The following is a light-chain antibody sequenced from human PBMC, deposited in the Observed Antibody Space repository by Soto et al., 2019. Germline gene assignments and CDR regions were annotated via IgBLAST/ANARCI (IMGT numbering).Light chain of an antibody. CDR2: EAS. CDR1: HAVSSN. V-gene: IGKV3-11*01. CDR3: QQRTDWPPT. J-gene: IGKJ3*01. Sequence: EIALTKSPATLSSSTGARATRSSRASHAVSSNLAWYQHNPDQPPPLLIYEASNRATGIPARFNGSGSGTAFTLTIRSLEPEDFAVYYCQQRTDWPPTFGPGTKVDIK.